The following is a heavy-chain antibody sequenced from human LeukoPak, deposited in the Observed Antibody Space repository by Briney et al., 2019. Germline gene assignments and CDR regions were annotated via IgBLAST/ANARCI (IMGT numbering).Heavy chain of an antibody. D-gene: IGHD2-2*01. Sequence: PSETLSLTCTVSDGFISSGSYYWGWIRQPPGKGLEWIGSIYYSGSTYYNPSLKSRVTISVDTSKNQFSLKLSSVTAADTAVYYCARMYQLLHFDYWGQGTLVTVSS. J-gene: IGHJ4*02. CDR2: IYYSGST. CDR3: ARMYQLLHFDY. V-gene: IGHV4-39*01. CDR1: DGFISSGSYY.